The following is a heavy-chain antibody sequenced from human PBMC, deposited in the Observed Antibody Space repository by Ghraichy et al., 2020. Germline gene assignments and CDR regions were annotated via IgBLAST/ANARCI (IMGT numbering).Heavy chain of an antibody. J-gene: IGHJ4*02. D-gene: IGHD3-3*01. CDR1: GGSISSSSYY. Sequence: SETLSLTCTVSGGSISSSSYYWGWIRQPPGKGLEWIGSIYYSGSTYYNPSLKSRVTISVDTSKNQFSLKLSSVTAADTAVYYCATHWATRTIFGVVIITTFDYWGQGTLVTVSS. CDR2: IYYSGST. V-gene: IGHV4-39*01. CDR3: ATHWATRTIFGVVIITTFDY.